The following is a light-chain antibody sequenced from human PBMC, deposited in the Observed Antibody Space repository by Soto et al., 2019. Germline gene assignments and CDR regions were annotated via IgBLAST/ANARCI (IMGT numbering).Light chain of an antibody. CDR2: DTS. Sequence: ENVLTQSPGTLSLSPGERATLSCRASQSLSSNFLAWYQRKPGQAPRLLIFDTSSRASGVPDRFSGSGSGTDFTLTINRLEPDDFAVYYCQQYDTSPGTFGQGTKVEIK. CDR1: QSLSSNF. J-gene: IGKJ1*01. V-gene: IGKV3-20*01. CDR3: QQYDTSPGT.